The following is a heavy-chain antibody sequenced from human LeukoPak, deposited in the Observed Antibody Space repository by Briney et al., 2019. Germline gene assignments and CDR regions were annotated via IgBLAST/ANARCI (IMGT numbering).Heavy chain of an antibody. CDR1: GFTFSIYA. J-gene: IGHJ4*02. CDR2: ITSSGTGT. V-gene: IGHV3-23*01. Sequence: PGGSLRLSCAASGFTFSIYAMSWVRQAPGKGLEWVSSITSSGTGTFYADSVKGRLIISRDNSENTLYLQMNSLRVEDTAVYYCAKDRPNYYDSSGHYYRRNGDYWGQGTLVTVSS. CDR3: AKDRPNYYDSSGHYYRRNGDY. D-gene: IGHD3-22*01.